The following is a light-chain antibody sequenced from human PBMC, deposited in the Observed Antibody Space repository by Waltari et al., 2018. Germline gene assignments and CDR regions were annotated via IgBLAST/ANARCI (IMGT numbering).Light chain of an antibody. J-gene: IGLJ3*02. Sequence: QSALTQPASVSGSPGQSITISCTGTNSDVGGWNFVSWYHQHPGKAPKLLIFAVNNRPSGVSDRFSASKSGNTASLTISGLQAEDEADYYCSSYTTSRTLVFGGGTRLTVL. CDR3: SSYTTSRTLV. CDR2: AVN. CDR1: NSDVGGWNF. V-gene: IGLV2-14*01.